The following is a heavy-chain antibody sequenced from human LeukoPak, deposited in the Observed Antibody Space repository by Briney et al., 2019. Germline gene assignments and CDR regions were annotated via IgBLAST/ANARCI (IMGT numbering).Heavy chain of an antibody. CDR2: ISGSGGST. CDR3: AKNYYDSSGYYYYFDY. J-gene: IGHJ4*02. CDR1: GFTFSSYA. D-gene: IGHD3-22*01. Sequence: GGPLRLSCAASGFTFSSYAMSWVRQAPGKGLEWVSAISGSGGSTYYADSVKGRFTISRDNSKNTLYLQMNSLRAEDTAVYYCAKNYYDSSGYYYYFDYWGQGTLVTVSS. V-gene: IGHV3-23*01.